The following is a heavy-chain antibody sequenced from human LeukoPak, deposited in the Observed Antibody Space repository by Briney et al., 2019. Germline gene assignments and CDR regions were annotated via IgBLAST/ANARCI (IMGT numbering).Heavy chain of an antibody. Sequence: GESLKISCKGSGYSFTSYWIGWVRQMPGKGLEWMGIIYPGDSDTRYSPSFQGQVTISADKSISTAYLQWSSLKASDTAMYYCARISPDRQLWMGFFDYWGQGTLVTVSS. J-gene: IGHJ4*02. CDR1: GYSFTSYW. V-gene: IGHV5-51*01. CDR2: IYPGDSDT. D-gene: IGHD5-18*01. CDR3: ARISPDRQLWMGFFDY.